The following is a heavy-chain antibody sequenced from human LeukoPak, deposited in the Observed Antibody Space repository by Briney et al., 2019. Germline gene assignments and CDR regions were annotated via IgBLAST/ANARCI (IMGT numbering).Heavy chain of an antibody. CDR3: GRGLHDSSCYYWTGSFDN. CDR1: GGSISSYY. J-gene: IGHJ4*02. Sequence: PSETLSLTCSVSGGSISSYYWSWTRQPPGKGLQWIGYIDNRGSTNYNPSLKSRVSMSVDTSKNQFSLNLSSMTAADTAVYYCGRGLHDSSCYYWTGSFDNWGQGALVTVYS. V-gene: IGHV4-59*13. D-gene: IGHD3-22*01. CDR2: IDNRGST.